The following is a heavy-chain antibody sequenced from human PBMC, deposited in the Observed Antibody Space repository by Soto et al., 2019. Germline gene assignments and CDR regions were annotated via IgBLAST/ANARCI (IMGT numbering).Heavy chain of an antibody. CDR1: GGTFSSYT. V-gene: IGHV1-69*02. Sequence: SVKVSCKASGGTFSSYTISWVRQAPGQGLEWMGRIIPILGIANYAQKFQGRVTITADKSTSTAYMELSSLRSEDTAVYYCAETTVTTLPYYYYYMDVWGKATTVTVSS. J-gene: IGHJ6*03. CDR3: AETTVTTLPYYYYYMDV. CDR2: IIPILGIA. D-gene: IGHD4-17*01.